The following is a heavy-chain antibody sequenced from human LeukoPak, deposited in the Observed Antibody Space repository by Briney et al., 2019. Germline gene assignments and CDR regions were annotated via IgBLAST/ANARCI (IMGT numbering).Heavy chain of an antibody. Sequence: GGSLRLSCAASGFTFDDYAMHWVLQAPGKGLEWVSGISWNSGSIGYADSVKGRFTISRDNAKNSLYLQMNSLRAEDTALYYCAKGGYYDSSGYYFDYWGQGTLVTVSS. J-gene: IGHJ4*02. V-gene: IGHV3-9*01. CDR2: ISWNSGSI. D-gene: IGHD3-22*01. CDR3: AKGGYYDSSGYYFDY. CDR1: GFTFDDYA.